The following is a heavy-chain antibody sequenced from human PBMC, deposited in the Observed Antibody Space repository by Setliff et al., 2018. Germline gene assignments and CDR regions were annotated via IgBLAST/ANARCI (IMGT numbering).Heavy chain of an antibody. J-gene: IGHJ5*02. CDR2: STPTLGT. CDR1: DTPSPAT. V-gene: IGHV1-2*02. CDR3: ARSPAVLGIVYLDP. Sequence: ASVKSPARHLDTPSPATICTGRGRPLDKGLSGWDGSTPTLGTQRMPRTSQDRVTITTDESTSTAYMELDSLRSEDTAVYYCARSPAVLGIVYLDPWGQGTLVTVSS. D-gene: IGHD2-15*01.